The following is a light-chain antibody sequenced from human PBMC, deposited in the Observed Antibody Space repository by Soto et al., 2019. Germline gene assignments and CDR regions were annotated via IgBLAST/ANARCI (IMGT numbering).Light chain of an antibody. J-gene: IGKJ1*01. V-gene: IGKV1-5*03. Sequence: DTQMTQSPSTLSASVGDRVTITCRASQSISTSMAWYQQRPGTAPKLLIYKTSTLESGVPSRFSGSASGTEFTLTISSLQPDDFATYYCQQYNTYSPTFGQGTKVEVK. CDR3: QQYNTYSPT. CDR1: QSISTS. CDR2: KTS.